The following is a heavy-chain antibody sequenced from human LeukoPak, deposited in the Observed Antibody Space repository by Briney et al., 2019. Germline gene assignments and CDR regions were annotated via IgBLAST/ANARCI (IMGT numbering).Heavy chain of an antibody. D-gene: IGHD1-1*01. J-gene: IGHJ6*03. CDR1: GGSISSSSYY. V-gene: IGHV4-39*07. CDR3: ARVSWFPGTSYYFMTS. Sequence: SETLSLTCTVSGGSISSSSYYWGWIRQPPGKGLEWIGSIYYSGSTYYNPSLKSRVTISVDTSKNQFSLKLNSVTAADTAVYYCARVSWFPGTSYYFMTSGAKGPRSPSP. CDR2: IYYSGST.